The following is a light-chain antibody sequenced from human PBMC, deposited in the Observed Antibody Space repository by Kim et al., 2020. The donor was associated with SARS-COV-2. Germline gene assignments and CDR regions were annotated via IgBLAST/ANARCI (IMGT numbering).Light chain of an antibody. CDR1: QSVSSN. CDR2: DAS. Sequence: VSPGERATLSCRARQSVSSNLAWYQHKPGQAPRPLIYDASTRATGIPARFSGSGSGTEFTLTISSLQSEDFAVYYCQQYSNWPRTFGGGTKVDIK. CDR3: QQYSNWPRT. J-gene: IGKJ4*01. V-gene: IGKV3D-15*01.